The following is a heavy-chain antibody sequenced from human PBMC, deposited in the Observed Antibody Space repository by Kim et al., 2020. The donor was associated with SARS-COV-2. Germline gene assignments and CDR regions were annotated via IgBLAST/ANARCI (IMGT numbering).Heavy chain of an antibody. CDR2: ISNDGRKK. J-gene: IGHJ4*02. CDR3: AADSERSGAYLDY. V-gene: IGHV3-30*14. Sequence: GGSLRLSCAASGCIFGDYHMHWVRQAPGTGLEWVAVISNDGRKKDYRDSVKGRFTTSRGRSNDTLYLQMTSLRAEDKAVYYCAADSERSGAYLDYWGRGT. CDR1: GCIFGDYH. D-gene: IGHD3-10*01.